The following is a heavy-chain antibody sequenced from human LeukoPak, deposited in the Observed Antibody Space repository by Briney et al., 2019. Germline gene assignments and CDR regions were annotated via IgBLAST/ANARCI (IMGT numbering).Heavy chain of an antibody. D-gene: IGHD3-22*01. Sequence: PSETLSLTCTVSGGSLSSYYWSWIRQPAGKGLEWIGRIYTSGSTNYNPSLKSRVTMSVDTSKNQFSLKLSSVTAADTAVYYCAREFSDDSSGYRYYFDYWGQGTLVTVSS. CDR3: AREFSDDSSGYRYYFDY. CDR1: GGSLSSYY. V-gene: IGHV4-4*07. CDR2: IYTSGST. J-gene: IGHJ4*02.